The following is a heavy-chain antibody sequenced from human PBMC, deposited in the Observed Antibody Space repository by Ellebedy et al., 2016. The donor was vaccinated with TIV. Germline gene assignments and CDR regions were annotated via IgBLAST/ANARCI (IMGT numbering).Heavy chain of an antibody. J-gene: IGHJ5*01. CDR3: ARRTTTGAYNWFGS. Sequence: SETLSLXXNFSGGSISSSCWAWIRQPAGKGLEWIGRIYTSGSTNYNPSLKSRVTMSIDTSKNQFSLNLNSVTAADTAVYYCARRTTTGAYNWFGSWGQGTLVTVSS. CDR1: GGSISSSC. CDR2: IYTSGST. D-gene: IGHD1-1*01. V-gene: IGHV4-4*07.